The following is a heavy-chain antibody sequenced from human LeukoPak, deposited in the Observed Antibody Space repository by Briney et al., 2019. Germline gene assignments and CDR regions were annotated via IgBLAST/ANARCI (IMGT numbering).Heavy chain of an antibody. Sequence: GASVTVSCTASGGTFSSYAISWVRQAPGQGLEWMGRINPNSGDTNYAQKFQGRVTMTRDTSISTAYMELSRLRSDDTAVYYCARDYCGGDCFPDYWGQGTLVTVSS. CDR3: ARDYCGGDCFPDY. CDR1: GGTFSSYA. D-gene: IGHD2-21*02. CDR2: INPNSGDT. J-gene: IGHJ4*02. V-gene: IGHV1-2*06.